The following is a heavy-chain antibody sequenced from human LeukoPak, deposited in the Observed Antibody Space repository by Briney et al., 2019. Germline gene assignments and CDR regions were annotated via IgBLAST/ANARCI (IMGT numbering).Heavy chain of an antibody. V-gene: IGHV3-74*01. CDR1: GFTFRSYW. CDR2: INGDGSST. Sequence: GGSLRVSCAASGFTFRSYWMHWVRQAPGNGLVWVSRINGDGSSTSYADSVKGRFTISRDNAKKDLYLQMNSLGAEDTAVYYCAVKGGYNDWDAPFDYWGQGTLVTVSS. D-gene: IGHD5-12*01. J-gene: IGHJ4*02. CDR3: AVKGGYNDWDAPFDY.